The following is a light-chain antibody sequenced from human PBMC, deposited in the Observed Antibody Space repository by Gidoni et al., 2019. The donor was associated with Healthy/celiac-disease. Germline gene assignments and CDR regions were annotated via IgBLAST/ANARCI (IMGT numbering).Light chain of an antibody. CDR3: QSYDSSLSAFVV. CDR2: GNS. J-gene: IGLJ2*01. CDR1: SSNSGAGYD. V-gene: IGLV1-40*01. Sequence: SVLTQPPSVSGAPGQRVTISCTGSSSNSGAGYDVHWYQQLPGTAPKLLIYGNSNRPSGVPDRFSGSKSGTSASLAISGLQAEDEADYYCQSYDSSLSAFVVFGGGTKLTVL.